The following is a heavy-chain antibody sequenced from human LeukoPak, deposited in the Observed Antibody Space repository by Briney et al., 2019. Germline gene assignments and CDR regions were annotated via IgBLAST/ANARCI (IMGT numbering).Heavy chain of an antibody. Sequence: PSETLSLTCTVSGGSISSGGYYWSWIRQHPGKGLEWFGYIYYSGSTYYNPSLKSRVTISVDTSKNQFSLKLSSVTAADTAVYYCARGVMAGYIPHPVDYWGQGTLVTVSS. J-gene: IGHJ4*02. CDR3: ARGVMAGYIPHPVDY. D-gene: IGHD5-24*01. CDR2: IYYSGST. V-gene: IGHV4-31*03. CDR1: GGSISSGGYY.